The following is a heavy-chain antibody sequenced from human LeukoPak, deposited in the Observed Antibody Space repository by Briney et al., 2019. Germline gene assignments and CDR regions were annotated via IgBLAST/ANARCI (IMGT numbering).Heavy chain of an antibody. CDR1: GFTFSSYA. V-gene: IGHV3-23*01. J-gene: IGHJ4*02. Sequence: PGGSLRLSCAASGFTFSSYAMSWVRQAPGKGLEWVSAISGSGGSTYYADSVKGRFTISRDNSKNTLYLQMNSLRAEDTAVYYCARDRGYSYGPFDYWGQGTLVTVSS. CDR2: ISGSGGST. CDR3: ARDRGYSYGPFDY. D-gene: IGHD5-18*01.